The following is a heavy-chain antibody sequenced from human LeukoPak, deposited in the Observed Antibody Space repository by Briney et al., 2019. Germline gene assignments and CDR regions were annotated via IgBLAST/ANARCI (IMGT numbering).Heavy chain of an antibody. Sequence: SETLSLTCSVSGGSISDYYWSWIRQPPGKGLEWIGYIYYSGSTNYNPSLKSRVTISVDTSKNQFSLKLSSVTAADTAVYYCARVAGYVIDYWGQGTLVTVSS. CDR2: IYYSGST. D-gene: IGHD5-12*01. CDR1: GGSISDYY. V-gene: IGHV4-59*01. CDR3: ARVAGYVIDY. J-gene: IGHJ4*02.